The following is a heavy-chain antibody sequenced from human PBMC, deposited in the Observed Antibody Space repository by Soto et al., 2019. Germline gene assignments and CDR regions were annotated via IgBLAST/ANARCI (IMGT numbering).Heavy chain of an antibody. J-gene: IGHJ6*02. Sequence: QVQLQESGPGLVKPSETLSLTCTVSGGSISGYYWTWIRQPAGKGLEWIGRKHTSGTTNYNPSLRSRVTMSIDTSTNHFSLNLSSVTAADAYVYYCARGGACYVLDVWGQGTTVAVSS. CDR2: KHTSGTT. V-gene: IGHV4-4*07. CDR3: ARGGACYVLDV. D-gene: IGHD3-16*01. CDR1: GGSISGYY.